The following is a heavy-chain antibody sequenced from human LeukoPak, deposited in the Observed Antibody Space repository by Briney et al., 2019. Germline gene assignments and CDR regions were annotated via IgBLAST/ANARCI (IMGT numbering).Heavy chain of an antibody. CDR2: ISSSSSYI. V-gene: IGHV3-21*01. J-gene: IGHJ6*02. CDR3: ARIEDSGSYYYGMDV. D-gene: IGHD1-26*01. CDR1: GFIFSSSW. Sequence: GGSLRLSCAASGFIFSSSWMSWVRQAPGKGLEWVSSISSSSSYIYYADSVKGRFTISRDNAKNSLYLQMNSLRAEDTAVYYCARIEDSGSYYYGMDVWGQGTTVTVSS.